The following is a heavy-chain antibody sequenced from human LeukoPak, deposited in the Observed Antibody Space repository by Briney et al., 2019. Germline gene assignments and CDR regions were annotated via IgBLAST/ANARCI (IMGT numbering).Heavy chain of an antibody. CDR1: GGTIGTYY. D-gene: IGHD2-21*01. CDR2: IYTTGGA. Sequence: PSETLSLTCTVSGGTIGTYYWSWIRQPAGKELEWIGRIYTTGGANYNPSLKSRVTMSLDTSKNQFSLKLNSVTAADTAVYYCVRDGPGCGLLWGQGALVIVSS. V-gene: IGHV4-4*07. CDR3: VRDGPGCGLL. J-gene: IGHJ4*02.